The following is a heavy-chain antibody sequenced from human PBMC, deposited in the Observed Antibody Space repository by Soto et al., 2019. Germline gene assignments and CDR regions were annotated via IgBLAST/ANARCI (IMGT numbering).Heavy chain of an antibody. D-gene: IGHD3-10*01. Sequence: QVQLVQSAAEVKKPGASVKVSCKASGYSYSTYSFSWVRQAPGRGLEWMGWIGAFNGNTNYAQKFQGRATMTTDTSTTIVYLELGSLTSDDTAVYYCARAVGAVLDHWGQGTLVTVSS. J-gene: IGHJ4*02. CDR2: IGAFNGNT. V-gene: IGHV1-18*04. CDR3: ARAVGAVLDH. CDR1: GYSYSTYS.